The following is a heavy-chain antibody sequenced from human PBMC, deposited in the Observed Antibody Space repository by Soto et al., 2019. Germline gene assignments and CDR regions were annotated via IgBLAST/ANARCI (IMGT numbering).Heavy chain of an antibody. CDR1: GFTFSNAW. V-gene: IGHV3-15*07. CDR3: TTDTPGTTGIWMVDY. CDR2: IKSKTDGGTT. D-gene: IGHD1-7*01. J-gene: IGHJ4*02. Sequence: GGSLRLSCAASGFTFSNAWMNWVRQAPGKGLEWVGRIKSKTDGGTTDYAAPVKGRFTISRDDSKNTLYLQMNSLKTEDTAVYYCTTDTPGTTGIWMVDYWGQGTLVTVSS.